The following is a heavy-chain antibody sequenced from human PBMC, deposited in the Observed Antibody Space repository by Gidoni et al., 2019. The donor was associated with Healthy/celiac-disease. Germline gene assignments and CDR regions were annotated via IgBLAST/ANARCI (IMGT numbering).Heavy chain of an antibody. V-gene: IGHV3-7*01. J-gene: IGHJ6*02. CDR1: GFTFSSYW. Sequence: EVQLVESGGGLVQPGGPLRLPCAASGFTFSSYWMSWVRQAPGKGLEWVANIKQDGSERYYVDSGKGRFTIARDSAKNSLYLQMNSLRAEDTAVYYCARDRTVLNYYYGMDVWGQGTTVTVSS. CDR2: IKQDGSER. CDR3: ARDRTVLNYYYGMDV. D-gene: IGHD2-8*01.